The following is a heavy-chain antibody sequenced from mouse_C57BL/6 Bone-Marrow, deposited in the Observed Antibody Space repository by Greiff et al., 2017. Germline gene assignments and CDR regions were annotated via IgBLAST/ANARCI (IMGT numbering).Heavy chain of an antibody. CDR1: GFNIKDYY. V-gene: IGHV14-1*01. CDR2: IDPEDGDT. Sequence: EVQLQQSGAELVRPGASVKLSCTASGFNIKDYYMHWVKQRPEQGLEWIGRIDPEDGDTEYAPKFQGKATMTADTSSHTAYLQLSSLTSEDTAVYYCTTRHPRWLRHWYFDVWGTGTTVTVSS. CDR3: TTRHPRWLRHWYFDV. J-gene: IGHJ1*03. D-gene: IGHD2-2*01.